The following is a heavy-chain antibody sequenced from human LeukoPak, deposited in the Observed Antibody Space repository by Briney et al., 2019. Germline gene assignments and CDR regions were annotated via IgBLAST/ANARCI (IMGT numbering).Heavy chain of an antibody. Sequence: NASETLSLTCTVSGGSISSSRYYWSWIRQPAGKGLEWIGRIYTSGSTNYNPSLKSRVTISVDTSKNQFSLKLSSVTAADTAVYYCARLGRWELRAFDYWGQGTLVTVSS. CDR2: IYTSGST. J-gene: IGHJ4*02. D-gene: IGHD1-26*01. V-gene: IGHV4-61*02. CDR3: ARLGRWELRAFDY. CDR1: GGSISSSRYY.